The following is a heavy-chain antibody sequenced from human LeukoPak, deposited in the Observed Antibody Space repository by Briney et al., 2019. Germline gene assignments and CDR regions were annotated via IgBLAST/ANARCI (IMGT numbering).Heavy chain of an antibody. J-gene: IGHJ4*02. V-gene: IGHV3-7*01. CDR3: ARTIVVVPAAREFYFDY. CDR2: IKQDGSAK. D-gene: IGHD2-2*01. CDR1: GFTFNRYW. Sequence: PGGSLRLSCAASGFTFNRYWMSWVRQAPGKELQWVANIKQDGSAKYYVDSVKGRFTISRDNAKNSLYLQMNSLRAEDTAVYYCARTIVVVPAAREFYFDYWGQGILVTVSS.